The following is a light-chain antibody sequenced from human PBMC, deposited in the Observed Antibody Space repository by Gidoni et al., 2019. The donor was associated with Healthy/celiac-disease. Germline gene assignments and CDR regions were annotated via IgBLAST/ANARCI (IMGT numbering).Light chain of an antibody. Sequence: QSVLTQPPSVSGAPGQRVTISCTGSSSNIGAGYDVHWYQQLPGTAPKPLISGNSKRHSGVPDRVSGSKSGTSASLAITGLQAEDEADYYCQSYDSSLSGSGVVFGGGTKLTV. CDR3: QSYDSSLSGSGVV. CDR2: GNS. V-gene: IGLV1-40*01. J-gene: IGLJ2*01. CDR1: SSNIGAGYD.